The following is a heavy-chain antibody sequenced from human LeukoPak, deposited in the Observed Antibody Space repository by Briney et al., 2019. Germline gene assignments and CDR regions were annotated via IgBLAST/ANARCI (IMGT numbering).Heavy chain of an antibody. CDR1: GFTFSSYS. Sequence: GGSLRLSCAASGFTFSSYSMSWVRQAPGKGLEWVSAISGSGGSTYYADSVKGRFTISRDNSKNTLYLQMNSLRAEDTAVYYCARRPVDTAMDRGGYWGQGTLVTVSS. D-gene: IGHD5-18*01. J-gene: IGHJ4*02. V-gene: IGHV3-23*01. CDR2: ISGSGGST. CDR3: ARRPVDTAMDRGGY.